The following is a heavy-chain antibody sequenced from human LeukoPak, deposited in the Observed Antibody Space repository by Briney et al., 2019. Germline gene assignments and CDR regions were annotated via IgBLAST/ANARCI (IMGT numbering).Heavy chain of an antibody. CDR2: ISSSSSYV. V-gene: IGHV3-21*01. CDR3: ARETGEGFDY. Sequence: SEGSLRLSCAASGFTFSSYSMNWVRQAPGKGLEWVSSISSSSSYVYYADSVKGRFTISRDNAKNSLYLQMNSLRAEDTAVYYCARETGEGFDYWGQGTLVTVSS. CDR1: GFTFSSYS. J-gene: IGHJ4*02. D-gene: IGHD3-10*01.